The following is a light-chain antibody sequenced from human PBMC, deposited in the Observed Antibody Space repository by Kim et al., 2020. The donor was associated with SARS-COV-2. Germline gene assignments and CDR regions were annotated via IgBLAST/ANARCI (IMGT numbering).Light chain of an antibody. CDR2: GRN. Sequence: VALGQTVRIKWQGDSLRRYYATGYQQRPRQAPVLVIYGRNNRPSGIPDRFSGSSSGNTAALTISGAQAEDEADFYCQSRDSGGNVLFGGGTQLTVL. CDR3: QSRDSGGNVL. J-gene: IGLJ2*01. CDR1: SLRRYY. V-gene: IGLV3-19*01.